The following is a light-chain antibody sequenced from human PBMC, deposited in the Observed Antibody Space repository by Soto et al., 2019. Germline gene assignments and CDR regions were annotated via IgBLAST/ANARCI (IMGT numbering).Light chain of an antibody. CDR1: RSNIGTNF. J-gene: IGLJ1*01. V-gene: IGLV1-47*01. CDR2: RDD. CDR3: AAWDDRLNGFYV. Sequence: QAVVTQPPSASGAPGQRVSISCSGSRSNIGTNFVYWYQHPPGAAPRLLMFRDDHRPAGVPVRFSASKSGTSASLAINGLRSEDEADYYCAAWDDRLNGFYVFGSGTKLTVL.